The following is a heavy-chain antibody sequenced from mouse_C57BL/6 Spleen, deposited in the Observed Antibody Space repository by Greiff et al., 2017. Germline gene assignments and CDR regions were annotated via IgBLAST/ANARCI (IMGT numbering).Heavy chain of an antibody. V-gene: IGHV3-6*01. D-gene: IGHD2-5*01. CDR1: GYYITSGYY. J-gene: IGHJ1*03. CDR2: ISYDGSN. CDR3: ASSSNYGWYFDA. Sequence: EVQLVESGPGLVKPSQSLSLTCSVTGYYITSGYYWNWIRQFPGNKLEWMGYISYDGSNKYNPSLKNRISITRDTSKNQFFLKLNSVTTEDTATYYSASSSNYGWYFDAWGTGTTLTVSS.